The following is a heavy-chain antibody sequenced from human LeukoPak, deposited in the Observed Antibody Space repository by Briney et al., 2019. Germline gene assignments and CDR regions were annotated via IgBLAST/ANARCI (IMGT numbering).Heavy chain of an antibody. CDR2: TYYTSKWYN. J-gene: IGHJ4*02. V-gene: IGHV6-1*01. CDR1: GGTVSSNLGA. D-gene: IGHD3-10*01. Sequence: SQTLSLTCAISGGTVSSNLGAWNWIRQSPSRGLEWLGRTYYTSKWYNEYAVSVNSRITISPDTSKNQFSLHLSSMTPDDTAVYYCARGWFATSFDYWGQGALVTLSP. CDR3: ARGWFATSFDY.